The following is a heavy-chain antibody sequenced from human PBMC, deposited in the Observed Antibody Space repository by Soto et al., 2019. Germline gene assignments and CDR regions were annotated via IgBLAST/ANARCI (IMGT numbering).Heavy chain of an antibody. CDR1: GGSISSVDYC. V-gene: IGHV4-30-4*01. D-gene: IGHD3-10*01. CDR2: IYYSGST. CDR3: ASMVRDPWGAFDI. Sequence: SETLPLTWTVSGGSISSVDYCWSWIRPPPGKGLEWIGYIYYSGSTYYNPSLKSRVTISVDTSKNQFSLKLSSVTAADTAVYYCASMVRDPWGAFDIWGQGTMVTVSS. J-gene: IGHJ3*02.